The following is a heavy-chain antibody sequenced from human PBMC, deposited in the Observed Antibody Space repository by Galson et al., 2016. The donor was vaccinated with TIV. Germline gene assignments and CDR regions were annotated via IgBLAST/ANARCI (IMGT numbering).Heavy chain of an antibody. CDR1: GSNFSLYW. CDR3: ARADYDNSGC. J-gene: IGHJ4*02. D-gene: IGHD3-22*01. V-gene: IGHV5-51*01. CDR2: IYPGDSDT. Sequence: QSGAEVKKPGESLKISCQASGSNFSLYWIGWVRQTPGKGLEWLGVIYPGDSDTRYSPPFNGQVTVSADKSSNTAFLQWRSLKASDTGTYYCARADYDNSGCWGPGTLVIVS.